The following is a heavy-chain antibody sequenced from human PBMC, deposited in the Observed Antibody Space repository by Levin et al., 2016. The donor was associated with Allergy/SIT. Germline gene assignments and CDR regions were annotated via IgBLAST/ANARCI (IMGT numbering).Heavy chain of an antibody. CDR2: VHYAGSP. V-gene: IGHV4-39*01. D-gene: IGHD2-15*01. J-gene: IGHJ3*01. CDR1: GGYISSSNY. CDR3: ARNCSGGTCYSSHNAFDL. Sequence: SETLSLTCTVSGGYISSSNYWDWIRQPPGKGLEWIGSVHYAGSPTYNPSFKSRVTISVDTSRNQVSLMVASVTAADTAVYYCARNCSGGTCYSSHNAFDLWGQGTMVTVSS.